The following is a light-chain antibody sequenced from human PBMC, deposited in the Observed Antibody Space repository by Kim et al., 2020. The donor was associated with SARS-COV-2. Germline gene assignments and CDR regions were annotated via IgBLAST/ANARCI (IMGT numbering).Light chain of an antibody. CDR2: VNSDGRH. J-gene: IGLJ2*01. CDR3: QTWGTGYRL. V-gene: IGLV4-69*01. CDR1: SGHSTYA. Sequence: SVKLTCTLSSGHSTYAIAWHQQQPEKGPRYLMKVNSDGRHTKGDGIPDRFLGSSSGAERYLTISSLQSEDEADYYCQTWGTGYRLFGGGTQLTVL.